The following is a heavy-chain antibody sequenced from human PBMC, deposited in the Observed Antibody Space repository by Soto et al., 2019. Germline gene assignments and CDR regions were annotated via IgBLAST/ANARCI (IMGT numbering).Heavy chain of an antibody. CDR3: ARAAYEILTGYYRR. CDR1: GYSFTSYG. V-gene: IGHV1-18*01. D-gene: IGHD3-9*01. CDR2: ISAYNGNT. J-gene: IGHJ4*02. Sequence: QVQLVQSGAEVKKPGASVKVSCKASGYSFTSYGISWVRQAPGQGLEWLGWISAYNGNTNYAQKFQGRVTMTTDTSTSTDYMELRSLRSDDTAVYYCARAAYEILTGYYRRWGQGTLVTVSS.